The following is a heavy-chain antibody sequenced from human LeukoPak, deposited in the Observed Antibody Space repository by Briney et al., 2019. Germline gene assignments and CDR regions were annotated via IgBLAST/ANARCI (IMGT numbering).Heavy chain of an antibody. V-gene: IGHV1-2*02. CDR1: GYTFTGYY. D-gene: IGHD3-22*01. J-gene: IGHJ1*01. Sequence: ASVKVSCKVSGYTFTGYYMHWVRQAPGQGLEWMGWINPNSGGTNYAQKFQGRVTMARATSISTAYMELSRLRSDDTAVYYCARDGVGYYDSSGYYYFQHWGQGTLVTVSS. CDR3: ARDGVGYYDSSGYYYFQH. CDR2: INPNSGGT.